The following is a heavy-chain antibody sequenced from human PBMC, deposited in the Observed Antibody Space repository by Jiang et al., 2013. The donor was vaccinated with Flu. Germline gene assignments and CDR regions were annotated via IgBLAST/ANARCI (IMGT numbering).Heavy chain of an antibody. CDR2: SSSTI. Sequence: SSSTIYYADSVKGRFTISRDNAKNSLYLQMNSLRDEDTAVYYCARDAGYYDFWSGYYNPAGFDYWGQGTLVTVSS. V-gene: IGHV3-48*02. J-gene: IGHJ4*02. CDR3: ARDAGYYDFWSGYYNPAGFDY. D-gene: IGHD3-3*01.